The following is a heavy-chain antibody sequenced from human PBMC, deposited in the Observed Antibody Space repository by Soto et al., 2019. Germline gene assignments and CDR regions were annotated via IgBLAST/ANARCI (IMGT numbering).Heavy chain of an antibody. J-gene: IGHJ4*02. CDR3: ARKQWLAPSGY. CDR1: GFTFSDYY. Sequence: GGSLRLSCAVSGFTFSDYYMSWIRRAPGKGLEWVSYISISGSTIYYADSVKGRFTISRDNAKNSLYLQMNSLRAEDTAVYYCARKQWLAPSGYWGQGTLVTVSS. CDR2: ISISGSTI. D-gene: IGHD6-19*01. V-gene: IGHV3-11*01.